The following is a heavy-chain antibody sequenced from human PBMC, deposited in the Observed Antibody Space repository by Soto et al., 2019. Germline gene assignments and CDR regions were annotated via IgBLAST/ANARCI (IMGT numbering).Heavy chain of an antibody. J-gene: IGHJ4*02. CDR3: SREGGLSLGGLYCLAS. D-gene: IGHD2-15*01. CDR1: AGSTSSENK. V-gene: IGHV4-30-4*01. Sequence: SETLSLTSTVSAGSTSSENKWSWIRQPPGKGLEWIGHIYYSGNTDYNPSLKSRLAISIDTSKNQLSLKLSSVTSADPAVYFFSREGGLSLGGLYCLASWGQGSLVTVSS. CDR2: IYYSGNT.